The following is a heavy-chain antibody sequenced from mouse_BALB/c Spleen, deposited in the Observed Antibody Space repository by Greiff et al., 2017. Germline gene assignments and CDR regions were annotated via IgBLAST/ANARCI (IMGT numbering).Heavy chain of an antibody. J-gene: IGHJ2*01. Sequence: VPLQQPGAELVMPGASVKMSCQASGYTFTDYWMHWVKQRPGQGLEWIGAIDPSDSYTSYNQKFKGTATLTVDESSSTAYMQLSSLTSEDSAVYDCARGDGSDYWGQGTTLTVSS. CDR3: ARGDGSDY. CDR1: GYTFTDYW. D-gene: IGHD2-3*01. CDR2: IDPSDSYT. V-gene: IGHV1-69*01.